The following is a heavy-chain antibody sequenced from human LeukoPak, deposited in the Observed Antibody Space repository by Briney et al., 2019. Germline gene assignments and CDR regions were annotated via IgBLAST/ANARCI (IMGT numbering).Heavy chain of an antibody. J-gene: IGHJ4*02. D-gene: IGHD3-10*01. CDR1: GFTFSSYG. CDR2: IRYDGSNK. Sequence: GGSLRLSCAASGFTFSSYGMHWVRQAPGKGLEWVAFIRYDGSNKYYADSVKGRFTISRDNSKNTLYLQMNSLRAEDTAVYYCARALLWFGEYFDYWGQGTLVTVSS. CDR3: ARALLWFGEYFDY. V-gene: IGHV3-30*02.